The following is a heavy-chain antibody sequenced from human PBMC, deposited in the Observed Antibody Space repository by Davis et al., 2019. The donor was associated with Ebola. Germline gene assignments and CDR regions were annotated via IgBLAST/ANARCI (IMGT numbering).Heavy chain of an antibody. J-gene: IGHJ4*02. Sequence: GESLKISCAASGFTFSNYEINWVRQAPGKGLEWISYISHDSSSIYYADSVKGRFTISRDNAKNSVYLQMSSLSAEDTALYYCARGAVGLDYWGQGTLVTASS. D-gene: IGHD1-26*01. CDR2: ISHDSSSI. CDR3: ARGAVGLDY. V-gene: IGHV3-48*03. CDR1: GFTFSNYE.